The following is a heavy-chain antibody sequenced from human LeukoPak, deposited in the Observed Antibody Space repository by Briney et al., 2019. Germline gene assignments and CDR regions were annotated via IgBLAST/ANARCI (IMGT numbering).Heavy chain of an antibody. CDR2: IYPGDSDT. D-gene: IGHD5-12*01. CDR3: AGYSGYDYNWFDP. J-gene: IGHJ5*02. CDR1: GYSFTSYW. Sequence: GESLKISCQGSGYSFTSYWIGWVRQMPGKGLEWMGIIYPGDSDTRYSPSFQGQVTISADKSISTAYLQWSSLKASDTAMYYCAGYSGYDYNWFDPWGQGTLVTVSS. V-gene: IGHV5-51*01.